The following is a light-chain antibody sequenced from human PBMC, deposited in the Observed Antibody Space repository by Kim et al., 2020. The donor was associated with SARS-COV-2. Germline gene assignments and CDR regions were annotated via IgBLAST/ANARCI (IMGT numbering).Light chain of an antibody. CDR2: WAS. V-gene: IGKV4-1*01. CDR3: HQYYGSPYT. Sequence: RATINGKSLQNLLYSSDNKNYIAWYQHRPGQPPTLLIYWASTRESGVPDRFSGSGSGTDFTLTISSLQAEDVAVYYGHQYYGSPYTFGQGTKLEI. CDR1: QNLLYSSDNKNY. J-gene: IGKJ2*01.